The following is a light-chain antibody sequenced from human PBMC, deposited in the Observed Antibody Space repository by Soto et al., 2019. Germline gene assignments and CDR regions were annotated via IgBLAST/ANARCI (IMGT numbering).Light chain of an antibody. CDR1: QSISSW. J-gene: IGKJ1*01. CDR2: DAS. V-gene: IGKV1-5*01. Sequence: IHMTHSPSTLSASLGDMVTITCRASQSISSWLAWYQQKPGKAPKLLIYDASSLESGVPSRFSGSASGTEFTLTISSLQPDDFATYYCQQYNTYPWTFGQGTKVDIK. CDR3: QQYNTYPWT.